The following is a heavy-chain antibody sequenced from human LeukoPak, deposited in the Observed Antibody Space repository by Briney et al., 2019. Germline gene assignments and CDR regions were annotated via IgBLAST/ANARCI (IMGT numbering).Heavy chain of an antibody. Sequence: PGGSLRLSCAASGFTFSSYAMSWVRQAPGKGLEWVSAISGSGGSTYYADSVKGRFTISRDNAKNSLYLQMNSLRAEDTALYYCARDWGNDYGDYLDPWGQGTLVTVSS. D-gene: IGHD4-17*01. V-gene: IGHV3-23*01. J-gene: IGHJ5*02. CDR3: ARDWGNDYGDYLDP. CDR2: ISGSGGST. CDR1: GFTFSSYA.